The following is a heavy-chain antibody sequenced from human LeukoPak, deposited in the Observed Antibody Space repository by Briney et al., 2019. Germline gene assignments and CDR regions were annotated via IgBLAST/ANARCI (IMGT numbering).Heavy chain of an antibody. Sequence: PSETLSLTCTVSGGSISSYYWSWIRQPAGKGLEWIGRIYTSGSTNYNPSLKSRVTMSVDTSKNQFSLKLSSVTAADTAVNYCARDLPYYDYGGNSAFDYWGQGTLVTVSS. V-gene: IGHV4-4*07. J-gene: IGHJ4*02. CDR2: IYTSGST. CDR1: GGSISSYY. CDR3: ARDLPYYDYGGNSAFDY. D-gene: IGHD4-23*01.